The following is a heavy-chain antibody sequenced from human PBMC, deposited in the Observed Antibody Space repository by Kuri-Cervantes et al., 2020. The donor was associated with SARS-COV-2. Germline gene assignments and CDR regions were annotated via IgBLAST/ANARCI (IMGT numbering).Heavy chain of an antibody. CDR2: INPNSGGT. D-gene: IGHD1-14*01. V-gene: IGHV1-2*02. CDR1: GYTFTGYY. Sequence: ASVKVSCKASGYTFTGYYMHWVRQAPGQGLEWMGWINPNSGGTNYAQKFQGRVTMTEDTSTDTAYMELSSLRSEDTAVYYCATDQLRNPGYWGQGTLVTVSS. CDR3: ATDQLRNPGY. J-gene: IGHJ4*02.